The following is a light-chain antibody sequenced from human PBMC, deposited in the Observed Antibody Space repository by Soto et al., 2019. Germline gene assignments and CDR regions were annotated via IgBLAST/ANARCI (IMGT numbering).Light chain of an antibody. CDR1: SSDVGAYNY. V-gene: IGLV2-11*01. J-gene: IGLJ2*01. Sequence: QSVLTQPRSVSGSPGQSVTISCTGTSSDVGAYNYVSWYQQHPGKAPKLMIYNVSKRPSGVPDRFSGSKSGNTASLTISGLQAEDETDYYCSSYAGSFTVVFGGGTQLTVL. CDR2: NVS. CDR3: SSYAGSFTVV.